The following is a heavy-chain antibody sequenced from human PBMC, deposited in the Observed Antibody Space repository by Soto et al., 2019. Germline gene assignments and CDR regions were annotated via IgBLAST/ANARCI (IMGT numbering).Heavy chain of an antibody. CDR2: INNAYTT. CDR1: GFDASVNF. Sequence: EGSLRLSCAASGFDASVNFMTWVRQAPGKGLEWVSAINNAYTTFYADSVKGRFTISRDNSKNTVYLQMNSLRVEATAKSYCVTENYYYGMDVWGQGTAVTVSS. J-gene: IGHJ6*02. CDR3: VTENYYYGMDV. V-gene: IGHV3-66*01.